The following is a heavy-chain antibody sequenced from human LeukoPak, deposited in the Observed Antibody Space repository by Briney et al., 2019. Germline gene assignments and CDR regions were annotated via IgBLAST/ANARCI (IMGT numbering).Heavy chain of an antibody. CDR3: ARGGLWYT. CDR1: GGSISSDNYY. J-gene: IGHJ5*02. V-gene: IGHV4-39*07. Sequence: PSQTLFLTCTVSGGSISSDNYYWSWIRQPPGKGLEWIGEINHSGSTKYNPSLKSRVTISVVSSKNQFSLKLSSVTAADTAVYYCARGGLWYTWGQGTLVTVSS. CDR2: INHSGST. D-gene: IGHD4/OR15-4a*01.